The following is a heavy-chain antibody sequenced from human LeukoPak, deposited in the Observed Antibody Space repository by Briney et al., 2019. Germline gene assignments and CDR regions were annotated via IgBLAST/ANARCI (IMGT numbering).Heavy chain of an antibody. V-gene: IGHV4-34*01. J-gene: IGHJ6*03. Sequence: SETLSLTCAVYVGSFSDHFWTWIRQTPGKGPEWIVDINHSGSTNYNPSLKSRVTISVDTSKNQFSLILRSVIAADRAVYYCARRPHSSSSGYYYSMDVWGEGTTVTVSS. CDR2: INHSGST. CDR1: VGSFSDHF. D-gene: IGHD6-6*01. CDR3: ARRPHSSSSGYYYSMDV.